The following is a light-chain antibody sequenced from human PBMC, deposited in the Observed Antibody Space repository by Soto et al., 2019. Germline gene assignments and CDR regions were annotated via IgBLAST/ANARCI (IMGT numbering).Light chain of an antibody. CDR3: CSYAGSSTYV. CDR2: EGS. J-gene: IGLJ1*01. Sequence: ALTQPASVSGSPGQSIIISCTGTSSDVGSYNLVSWYQQHPGKAPKLMIYEGSKRPSGVSNRFSGSKSGNTASLTISGLQAEDEADYYCCSYAGSSTYVFGTGTKVTVL. V-gene: IGLV2-23*01. CDR1: SSDVGSYNL.